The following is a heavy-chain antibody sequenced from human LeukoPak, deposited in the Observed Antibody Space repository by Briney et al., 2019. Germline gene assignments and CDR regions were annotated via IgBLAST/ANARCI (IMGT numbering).Heavy chain of an antibody. V-gene: IGHV4-59*01. D-gene: IGHD3-10*01. J-gene: IGHJ3*02. CDR3: ARKTPGEFGAFDI. Sequence: PSETLSLTCTVSGGSISSYYWSWIRQPPGKGLEWIGYIYYSGSTNYNPSLKSRVTISVDTSKNQFSLKLSSVTAADTAVYYCARKTPGEFGAFDIWGQGTMVTVSS. CDR2: IYYSGST. CDR1: GGSISSYY.